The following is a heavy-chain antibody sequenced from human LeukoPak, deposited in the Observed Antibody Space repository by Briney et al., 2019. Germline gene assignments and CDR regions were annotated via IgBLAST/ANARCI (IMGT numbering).Heavy chain of an antibody. CDR1: GGSFSGYY. CDR3: ARGTYCSSTSCYTRYYYYYGMDV. J-gene: IGHJ6*02. D-gene: IGHD2-2*02. Sequence: SETLSLTCAVYGGSFSGYYWSWIRQPPGKGLEWIGETNHSGSTNYNPSLKSRVTISVDTSKNQFSLKLSSVTAADTAVYYCARGTYCSSTSCYTRYYYYYGMDVWGQGTTVTVSS. V-gene: IGHV4-34*01. CDR2: TNHSGST.